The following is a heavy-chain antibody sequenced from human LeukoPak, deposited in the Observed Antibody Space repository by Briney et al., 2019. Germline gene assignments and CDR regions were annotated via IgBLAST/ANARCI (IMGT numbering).Heavy chain of an antibody. CDR3: ARSRGIAVAGTGEDY. CDR1: GYTFTSYD. D-gene: IGHD6-19*01. J-gene: IGHJ4*02. V-gene: IGHV1-8*01. CDR2: MNPNSGNT. Sequence: ASVKVSCTASGYTFTSYDINWVRQATGQGLEWMGWMNPNSGNTGYAQKFQGRVTMTRNTSISTAYMELSSLRSEDTAVYYCARSRGIAVAGTGEDYWGQGTLVTVSS.